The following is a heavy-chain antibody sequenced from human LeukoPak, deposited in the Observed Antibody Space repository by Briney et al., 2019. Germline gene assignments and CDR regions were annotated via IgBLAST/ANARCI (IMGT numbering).Heavy chain of an antibody. J-gene: IGHJ4*01. Sequence: GRSLRLSCAASGFTFSSYGMHWVRQAPGTGQEWVAVIWYDGSNKYYADSVKGRFTISRDNSKNTLYLQMNSLSAGDTAVYFCARHPGWVRGVIRTQDYWGQGTLVTVSS. CDR1: GFTFSSYG. CDR3: ARHPGWVRGVIRTQDY. CDR2: IWYDGSNK. D-gene: IGHD3-10*01. V-gene: IGHV3-33*01.